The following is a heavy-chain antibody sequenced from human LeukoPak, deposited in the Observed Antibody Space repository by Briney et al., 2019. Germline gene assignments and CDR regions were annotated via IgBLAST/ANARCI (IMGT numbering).Heavy chain of an antibody. CDR1: GCTLTELS. CDR3: ASGGRNGLYYYYYMDV. Sequence: ASVKVSCKVSGCTLTELSMHWVRQAPGKGLEWMGGFDPEDGETIYAQKFQGRVTMTEDTSTDTAYMELSSLRSEDTAVYYCASGGRNGLYYYYYMDVWGKGTTVTVSS. D-gene: IGHD1-1*01. V-gene: IGHV1-24*01. CDR2: FDPEDGET. J-gene: IGHJ6*03.